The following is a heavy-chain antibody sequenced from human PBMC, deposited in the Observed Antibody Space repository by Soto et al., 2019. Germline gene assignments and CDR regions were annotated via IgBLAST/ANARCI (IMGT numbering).Heavy chain of an antibody. CDR3: ARDKAIFWSGYPIDNWFDP. CDR1: GFTFSNYY. CDR2: ISSSGSTI. D-gene: IGHD3-3*01. J-gene: IGHJ5*02. Sequence: QVQLVESGGGLVKPGGSLRLSCAASGFTFSNYYMSWIRQAPGKGLEWVSYISSSGSTIYYADSVKGRFTISRDNAKNSLYLQMNSLRAEDTAVYYCARDKAIFWSGYPIDNWFDPWGQGTLVTVSS. V-gene: IGHV3-11*01.